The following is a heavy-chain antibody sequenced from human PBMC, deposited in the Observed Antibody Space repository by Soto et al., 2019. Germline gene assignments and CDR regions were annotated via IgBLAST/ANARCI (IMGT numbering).Heavy chain of an antibody. V-gene: IGHV4-39*01. J-gene: IGHJ4*02. D-gene: IGHD4-17*01. CDR2: FFYSGST. CDR3: ARHVNTTVTTSHFDY. Sequence: QVQLQESGPGLVKPSETLSLTCTVSGGSISSNSYYWGWIRQPPGKGLEWIGSFFYSGSTYYNQSLRSRVTISVDTSKNQFSLRLSSVPAADTAFYYCARHVNTTVTTSHFDYWGQGTLVTVSS. CDR1: GGSISSNSYY.